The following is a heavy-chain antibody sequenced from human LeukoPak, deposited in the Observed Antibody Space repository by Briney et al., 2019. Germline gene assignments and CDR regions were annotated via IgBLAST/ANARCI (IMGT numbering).Heavy chain of an antibody. V-gene: IGHV3-53*01. J-gene: IGHJ4*02. Sequence: GGSLRLSCAASGFTVSSNYMSCVRQAPGKGLECVSVIYSGGSTYYADSVKGRFTISRDNSKNTLYLQMNSLRAEDTAVYYCARDRPHDSPHPHLSSGWYGFNYWGQGTLVTVSS. D-gene: IGHD6-19*01. CDR1: GFTVSSNY. CDR3: ARDRPHDSPHPHLSSGWYGFNY. CDR2: IYSGGST.